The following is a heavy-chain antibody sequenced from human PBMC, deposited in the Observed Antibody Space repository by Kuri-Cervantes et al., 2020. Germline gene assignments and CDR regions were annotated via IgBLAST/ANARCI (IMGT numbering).Heavy chain of an antibody. CDR2: IYYSGST. Sequence: GSLRLSCTVSGGSISSSSYYWGWIRQPPGKGLEWIGSIYYSGSTYYNPSLKSRVTISVDTSKNQFSLKLSSVTAADTAVYYCARHSTGLVDCSGGSCYLGSYNWFDPWGQGTLVTVSS. J-gene: IGHJ5*02. CDR3: ARHSTGLVDCSGGSCYLGSYNWFDP. D-gene: IGHD2-15*01. CDR1: GGSISSSSYY. V-gene: IGHV4-39*01.